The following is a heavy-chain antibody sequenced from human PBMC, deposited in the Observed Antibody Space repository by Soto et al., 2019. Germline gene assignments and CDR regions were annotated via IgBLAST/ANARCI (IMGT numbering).Heavy chain of an antibody. V-gene: IGHV4-59*01. CDR1: GGSISSYY. D-gene: IGHD2-2*01. CDR2: IYYSGST. J-gene: IGHJ5*02. Sequence: NPSETLSLTCIVSGGSISSYYWSWIRQPPGKGLEWIGYIYYSGSTKYNPSLKSRVTISVDTSKNQFSLKLNSVSAADTAVYYCARGSSESPRRWFDPWGQGTLVTVSS. CDR3: ARGSSESPRRWFDP.